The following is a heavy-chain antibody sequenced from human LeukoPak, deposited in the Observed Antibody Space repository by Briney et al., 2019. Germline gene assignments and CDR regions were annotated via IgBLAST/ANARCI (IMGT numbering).Heavy chain of an antibody. V-gene: IGHV3-7*01. CDR3: ATYTHWVAGDV. J-gene: IGHJ6*02. D-gene: IGHD3-16*01. CDR2: MNQDGSEK. CDR1: GFIFSDSW. Sequence: HPGGSLRLSCAASGFIFSDSWMSWVRQAPGKGLEWVANMNQDGSEKDYVDSVKGRFTISRDNARNSLYLQMSSLRAEDTAVYYCATYTHWVAGDVWGQGTTVTVSS.